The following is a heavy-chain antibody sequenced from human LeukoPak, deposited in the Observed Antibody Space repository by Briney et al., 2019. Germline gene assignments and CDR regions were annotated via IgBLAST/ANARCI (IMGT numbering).Heavy chain of an antibody. Sequence: GGSLRLSCAASGFTFNNYAMTWVRQAPGRGLEWVSLISGSGGSIYYADSVKGRFTISRDNAKNSLYLQMNSLRAEDTAVYYCARAFGASIRDAFDIWGQGTMVTVSS. CDR1: GFTFNNYA. D-gene: IGHD3-10*01. CDR3: ARAFGASIRDAFDI. J-gene: IGHJ3*02. V-gene: IGHV3-21*01. CDR2: ISGSGGSI.